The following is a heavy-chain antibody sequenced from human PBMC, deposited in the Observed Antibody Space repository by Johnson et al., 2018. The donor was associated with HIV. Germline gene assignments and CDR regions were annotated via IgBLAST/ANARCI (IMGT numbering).Heavy chain of an antibody. Sequence: QVQLVESGGGVVQPGGSLRLSCAASGFTFSSYGMHWVRQAPGKGLEWVEFIRYDGSNKYSVDSVKGRFTISRDNAKNSLFLQMHSLRVEDTAIYYCARVGYQLHDAFDLWGQGTMVTVSS. CDR2: IRYDGSNK. CDR3: ARVGYQLHDAFDL. CDR1: GFTFSSYG. V-gene: IGHV3-30*02. J-gene: IGHJ3*01. D-gene: IGHD2-2*01.